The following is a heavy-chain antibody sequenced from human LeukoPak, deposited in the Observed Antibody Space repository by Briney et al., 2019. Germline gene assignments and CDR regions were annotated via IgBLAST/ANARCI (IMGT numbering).Heavy chain of an antibody. J-gene: IGHJ6*03. CDR2: INTNTGNP. Sequence: ASVKVSCKASGYIFTSYAMNWVRQAPGQGLEWMGWINTNTGNPAYAQGFTGRFVFSLDTSVSTAYLQISSLKAEDTAVYYCAGDVSSGWYYHYYMDVWGKGTTVTVSS. CDR3: AGDVSSGWYYHYYMDV. D-gene: IGHD6-25*01. V-gene: IGHV7-4-1*02. CDR1: GYIFTSYA.